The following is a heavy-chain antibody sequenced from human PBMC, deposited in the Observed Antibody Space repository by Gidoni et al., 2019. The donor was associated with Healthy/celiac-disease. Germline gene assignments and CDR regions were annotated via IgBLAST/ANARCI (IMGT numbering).Heavy chain of an antibody. CDR3: ARDRYSSGWSAIYYYYGMDV. CDR1: GGSFRGYY. D-gene: IGHD6-19*01. CDR2: INHSGST. Sequence: QVQLQQWGEGLLKPSETLSLTCAVYGGSFRGYYWRWIRQPPGKGLEWIGEINHSGSTNYNPSLKSRVTISVDTSKNQFSLKLSSVTAADTAVYYCARDRYSSGWSAIYYYYGMDVWGQGTTVTVSS. J-gene: IGHJ6*02. V-gene: IGHV4-34*01.